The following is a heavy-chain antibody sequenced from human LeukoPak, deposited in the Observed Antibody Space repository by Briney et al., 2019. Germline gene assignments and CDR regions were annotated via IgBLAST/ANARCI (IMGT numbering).Heavy chain of an antibody. CDR2: INHSGST. CDR3: ARGQAYYYDSSGYYSA. Sequence: PSETLSLTCAVYGGSFSGYYWSWIRQPPGKGLEWIGEINHSGSTNDNPSLKSRVTISVDTSKNQFSLKLSSVTAADTAVYYCARGQAYYYDSSGYYSAWGQGTLVTVSS. D-gene: IGHD3-22*01. V-gene: IGHV4-34*01. CDR1: GGSFSGYY. J-gene: IGHJ5*02.